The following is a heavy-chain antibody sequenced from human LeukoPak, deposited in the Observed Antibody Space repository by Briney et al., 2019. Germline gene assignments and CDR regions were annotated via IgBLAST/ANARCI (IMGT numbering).Heavy chain of an antibody. CDR2: ICTAGDT. CDR1: GLTFSTYD. CDR3: ARGAVCSSTACQNYPFHL. Sequence: GGSPRLSCAASGLTFSTYDIHWVRQIRGQGLEWVSAICTAGDTYYRDSVKGRFTISRENAKNSVYLQMNSLGAGDTAVYYCARGAVCSSTACQNYPFHLWGQGTMVTVSS. V-gene: IGHV3-13*01. J-gene: IGHJ3*01. D-gene: IGHD2-2*01.